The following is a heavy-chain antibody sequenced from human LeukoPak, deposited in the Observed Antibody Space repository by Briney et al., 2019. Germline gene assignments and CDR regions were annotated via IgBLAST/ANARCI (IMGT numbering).Heavy chain of an antibody. V-gene: IGHV4-59*01. CDR2: IYYSGST. J-gene: IGHJ2*01. CDR3: ARNGYDILTGHYWFFDL. Sequence: SETLSLTCAVSGGSISRYYWSWIRQPPGKGLEWMGYIYYSGSTNYNPSLKSRVTISVDTPKNQFSLKLSSVTAADTAVYYCARNGYDILTGHYWFFDLWGRGTLVTVSS. D-gene: IGHD3-9*01. CDR1: GGSISRYY.